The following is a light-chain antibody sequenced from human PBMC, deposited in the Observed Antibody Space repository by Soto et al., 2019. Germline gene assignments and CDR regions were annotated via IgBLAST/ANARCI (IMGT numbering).Light chain of an antibody. Sequence: DIQMTQSPSTLSASVGDRVTITCRASQSLSGWLAWYQQKPGKAPKLLIYDTSSLKSGVPSRFSGSGSGTDFALTITSLQAEDFATYYCQQLRMYPSTFGGGTKVDIK. CDR2: DTS. CDR1: QSLSGW. CDR3: QQLRMYPST. J-gene: IGKJ4*01. V-gene: IGKV1-5*01.